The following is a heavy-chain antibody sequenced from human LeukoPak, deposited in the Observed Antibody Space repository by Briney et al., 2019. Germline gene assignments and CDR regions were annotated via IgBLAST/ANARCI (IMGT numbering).Heavy chain of an antibody. CDR2: FDPEDGET. CDR3: ATGGMIVVDLFDY. Sequence: ASVKVSCKVSGYTLTELSMHWVRQAPGKGLEWMGGFDPEDGETIYAQRFQGRVTMTEDTSTDTAYMELSSLRSEDTAVYYCATGGMIVVDLFDYWGQGTLVTVSS. V-gene: IGHV1-24*01. D-gene: IGHD3-22*01. CDR1: GYTLTELS. J-gene: IGHJ4*02.